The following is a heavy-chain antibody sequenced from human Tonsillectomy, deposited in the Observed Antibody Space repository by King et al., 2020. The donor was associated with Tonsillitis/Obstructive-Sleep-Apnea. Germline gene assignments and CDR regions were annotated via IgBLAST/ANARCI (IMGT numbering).Heavy chain of an antibody. Sequence: QLVQSGAEVKKPGASVKVSCKASGYTFTTYGISWVRQAPGQGPEWMGWTSGYNGNTKYAQKLRGRVTMTTDTSTNTAYMELRSLRSDDTAVYYCARDLRPQTDYAIVGVVTAPLDYWGQGTLLTVSS. J-gene: IGHJ4*02. CDR3: ARDLRPQTDYAIVGVVTAPLDY. CDR2: TSGYNGNT. V-gene: IGHV1-18*01. D-gene: IGHD3-3*01. CDR1: GYTFTTYG.